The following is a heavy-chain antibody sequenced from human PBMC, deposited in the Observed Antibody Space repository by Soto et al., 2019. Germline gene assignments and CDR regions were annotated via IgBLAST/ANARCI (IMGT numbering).Heavy chain of an antibody. CDR3: AKGYYDILTGHYLGGFDV. V-gene: IGHV3-23*01. Sequence: EVQLLESGGDLVQPGGSLRLSCEASGFTFRNYAFSWVRQAPGKGLEWVAGISGNGRNTYYADFVQGRFTFSRDNSKNTLSLQMNSLRVEDSALYYCAKGYYDILTGHYLGGFDVWGQGTAVTVSS. CDR1: GFTFRNYA. J-gene: IGHJ3*01. CDR2: ISGNGRNT. D-gene: IGHD3-9*01.